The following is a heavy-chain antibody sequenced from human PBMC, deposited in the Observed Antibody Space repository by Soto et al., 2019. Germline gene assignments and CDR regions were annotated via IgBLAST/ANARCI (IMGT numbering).Heavy chain of an antibody. D-gene: IGHD3-3*01. CDR2: IYYSGST. CDR1: GGSISSGDYY. J-gene: IGHJ5*02. CDR3: ARAVRFLVWLRSADWFDP. V-gene: IGHV4-30-4*01. Sequence: QVQLQESGPGLVKPSQTLSLTCTVSGGSISSGDYYWSWIRQPPGKGLEWIGYIYYSGSTYYNPSLKSRVTISVDTSKNQFSLKLSSVTAADTAVYYCARAVRFLVWLRSADWFDPWGQGTLVTVSS.